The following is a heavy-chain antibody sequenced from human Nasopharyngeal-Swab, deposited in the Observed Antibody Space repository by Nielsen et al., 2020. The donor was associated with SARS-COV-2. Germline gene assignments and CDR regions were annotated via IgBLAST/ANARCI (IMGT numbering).Heavy chain of an antibody. Sequence: ASVKVSCKTSGHTFASFDINWVRQATGRGLEWVGWMNLDSGDTHYAQEFQGKVTLTRDTSRSTAYMELSSLRSEDTAVYYCARGPRPKRHLDYWGQGTLVTVSS. J-gene: IGHJ4*02. CDR2: MNLDSGDT. CDR3: ARGPRPKRHLDY. D-gene: IGHD1-1*01. V-gene: IGHV1-8*01. CDR1: GHTFASFD.